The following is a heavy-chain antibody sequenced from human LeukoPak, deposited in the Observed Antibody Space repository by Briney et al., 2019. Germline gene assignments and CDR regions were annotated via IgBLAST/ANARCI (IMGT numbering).Heavy chain of an antibody. J-gene: IGHJ4*02. Sequence: GESLQISCKGSGYSFTSYWIGWVRQMPGKGLEWMGIIYPGDSDTRYSPSFQGQVPISADKSISTAYLQWSSLKASDTAMYYCARPARGYSSGWNYFDYWGQGTLVTVSS. D-gene: IGHD6-19*01. V-gene: IGHV5-51*01. CDR3: ARPARGYSSGWNYFDY. CDR1: GYSFTSYW. CDR2: IYPGDSDT.